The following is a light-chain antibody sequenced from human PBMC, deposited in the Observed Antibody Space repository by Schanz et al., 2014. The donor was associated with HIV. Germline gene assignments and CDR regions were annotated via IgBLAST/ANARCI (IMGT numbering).Light chain of an antibody. J-gene: IGKJ1*01. CDR3: HQYDSSSWT. Sequence: EIVMTQSPATLSVSPGERATLSCRASQSVSSHLAWYQQKPGQAPRLLIYGASTRATGIPARFSGSGSGTDFTLTISSLQPDDTGTYFCHQYDSSSWTFGQGTKVEIK. CDR2: GAS. CDR1: QSVSSH. V-gene: IGKV3-15*01.